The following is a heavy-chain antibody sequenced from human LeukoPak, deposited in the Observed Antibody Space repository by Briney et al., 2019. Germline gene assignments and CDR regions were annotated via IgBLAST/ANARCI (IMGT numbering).Heavy chain of an antibody. J-gene: IGHJ4*02. CDR3: ARTTDDYSGSYYFDY. D-gene: IGHD1-26*01. Sequence: SETPSLTCGVSGYSIFSGFYWGWLRQPPGKGLEWIGSIYHGGSTYYNPSLKSRVTISVDTSKNQFSLKLNSVTAADTAVYYCARTTDDYSGSYYFDYWGQGTLVTVSS. V-gene: IGHV4-38-2*01. CDR1: GYSIFSGFY. CDR2: IYHGGST.